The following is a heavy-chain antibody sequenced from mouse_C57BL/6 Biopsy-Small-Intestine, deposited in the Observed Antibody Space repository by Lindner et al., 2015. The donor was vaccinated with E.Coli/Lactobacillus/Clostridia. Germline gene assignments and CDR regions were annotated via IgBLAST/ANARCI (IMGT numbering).Heavy chain of an antibody. CDR1: GYTFTSYW. J-gene: IGHJ3*01. V-gene: IGHV1-69*02. Sequence: VQLQESGAELVKPGASVKLSCKASGYTFTSYWMHWVKQRPGQGLEWIGEIDPSDSYTYYNQKFKGKATLTVDKSSSTAYMQLSSLTSEDSAVYYCARSGLEGFAYWGQGTLVTVSA. CDR2: IDPSDSYT. D-gene: IGHD3-1*01. CDR3: ARSGLEGFAY.